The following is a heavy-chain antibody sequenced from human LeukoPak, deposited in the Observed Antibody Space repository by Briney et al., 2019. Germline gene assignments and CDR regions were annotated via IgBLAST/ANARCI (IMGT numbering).Heavy chain of an antibody. Sequence: ASVRVSCTASGYTFTTYEINWVRQAPGQGLEWMGVMYPNSGDTDYAQKFQGRVSMTRNTSLSTVYLELSSLRSEDTAVYYCARHNYDILTGHRIDYWGQGTLVTVSS. CDR2: MYPNSGDT. V-gene: IGHV1-8*01. D-gene: IGHD3-9*01. CDR1: GYTFTTYE. J-gene: IGHJ4*02. CDR3: ARHNYDILTGHRIDY.